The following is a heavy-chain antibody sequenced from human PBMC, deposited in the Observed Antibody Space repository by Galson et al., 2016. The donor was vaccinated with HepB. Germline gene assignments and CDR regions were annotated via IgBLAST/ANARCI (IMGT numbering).Heavy chain of an antibody. J-gene: IGHJ5*02. CDR1: GFTFSDYA. Sequence: SLRLSCAASGFTFSDYAMSWLRQVPGKGLEWVSGIGGSGRGTHYADPVKGRFTISRDNSKNTLFLQMNSLRAEDTATYYCAKDQLIVIVPAAGNWFDPWGQGTLVTVSS. D-gene: IGHD2-2*01. CDR2: IGGSGRGT. CDR3: AKDQLIVIVPAAGNWFDP. V-gene: IGHV3-23*01.